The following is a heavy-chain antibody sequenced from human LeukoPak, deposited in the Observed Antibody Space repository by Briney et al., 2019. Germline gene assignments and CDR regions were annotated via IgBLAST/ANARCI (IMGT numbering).Heavy chain of an antibody. Sequence: GGSLRLSCAASGFTFSSYAMSWVRQAPGKGLEWVSAISGSGGSTYYADSVKGRFTISRGNAKNSLYLQMNSLRAEDTAVYYCARVLSGSYFDYWGQGTLVTVSS. J-gene: IGHJ4*02. V-gene: IGHV3-23*01. CDR2: ISGSGGST. CDR3: ARVLSGSYFDY. D-gene: IGHD1-26*01. CDR1: GFTFSSYA.